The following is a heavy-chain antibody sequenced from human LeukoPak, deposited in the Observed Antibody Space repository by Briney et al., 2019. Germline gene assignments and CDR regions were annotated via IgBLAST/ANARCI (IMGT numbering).Heavy chain of an antibody. CDR1: GYRLSDYY. D-gene: IGHD1-7*01. Sequence: ASVKVSCKASGYRLSDYYIHWVRQAPGQGLEWMGWINPNSGGTNYAQKFQGRVTMTRDTSISTVYMELSRLRSDDTAVYYCVQFELDYWGQGTLVTVSS. J-gene: IGHJ4*02. CDR2: INPNSGGT. V-gene: IGHV1-2*02. CDR3: VQFELDY.